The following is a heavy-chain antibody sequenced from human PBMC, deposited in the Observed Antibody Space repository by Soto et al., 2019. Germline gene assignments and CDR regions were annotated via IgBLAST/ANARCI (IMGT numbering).Heavy chain of an antibody. CDR3: ARDQGVTGARDHDAFDI. D-gene: IGHD2-21*02. CDR1: GFTFSSYA. V-gene: IGHV3-30-3*01. CDR2: ISYDGSNK. J-gene: IGHJ3*02. Sequence: QVQLVESGGGVVQPGRSLRLSCAASGFTFSSYAMHWVRQAPGKGLEWVAVISYDGSNKYYADSVKGRFTISRDNSKNTLYLQMNSLRAEDTAVYYCARDQGVTGARDHDAFDIWGQGTMVTVSS.